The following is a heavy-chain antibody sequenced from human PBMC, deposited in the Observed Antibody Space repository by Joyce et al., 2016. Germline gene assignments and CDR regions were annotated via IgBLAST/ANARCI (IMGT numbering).Heavy chain of an antibody. J-gene: IGHJ3*02. CDR2: TFYRSKWYN. D-gene: IGHD3/OR15-3a*01. CDR1: GDFVSSNSAA. CDR3: ARDAGFGLDALDI. Sequence: QVQLQQSGPGLVKPSQILSLTRAISGDFVSSNSAAWNWIRQSPSRGLEWLGRTFYRSKWYNDYAVSVRSRISINPDTSKNQCSLHMNFVTPEDTAVYYCARDAGFGLDALDIWGQGTMVTVSS. V-gene: IGHV6-1*01.